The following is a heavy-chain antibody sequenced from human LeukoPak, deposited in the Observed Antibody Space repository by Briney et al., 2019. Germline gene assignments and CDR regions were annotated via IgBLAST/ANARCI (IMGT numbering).Heavy chain of an antibody. V-gene: IGHV4-59*01. J-gene: IGHJ4*02. D-gene: IGHD5-18*01. Sequence: SETLSLTCTVSGGSISSYYWSWIRQPPGKGLERIGYIYYSGSTNYNPSLKSRVTISVDTSKNQFSLKLSSVTAADTAVYYCARLGYSYGDFDYWGQGTLVTVSS. CDR3: ARLGYSYGDFDY. CDR1: GGSISSYY. CDR2: IYYSGST.